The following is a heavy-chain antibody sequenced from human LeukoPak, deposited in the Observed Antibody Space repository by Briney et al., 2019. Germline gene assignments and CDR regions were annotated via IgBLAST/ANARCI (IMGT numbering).Heavy chain of an antibody. V-gene: IGHV4-59*01. D-gene: IGHD2-21*02. Sequence: SETLSLICTVSGDSISSYYWSWIRQPPGKGLEWIAFIYYTGTTNYNPSLKSRLTISVDTSRNQLSLKLNSVTAADTAVYYCARGVVPAGYYYFYIDVWGKGTTVTVSS. CDR3: ARGVVPAGYYYFYIDV. CDR1: GDSISSYY. J-gene: IGHJ6*03. CDR2: IYYTGTT.